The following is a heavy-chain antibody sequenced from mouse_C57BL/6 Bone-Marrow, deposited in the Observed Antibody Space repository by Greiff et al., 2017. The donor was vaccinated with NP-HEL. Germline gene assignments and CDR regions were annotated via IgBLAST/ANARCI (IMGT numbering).Heavy chain of an antibody. CDR1: GYTFTSYW. D-gene: IGHD2-4*01. CDR3: ARGWDYGAWFPY. Sequence: QVQLQQPGAELVMPGASVKLSCKASGYTFTSYWMHWVKQRPGQGLEWIGEIDPSDSYTNYNQKFKGKSTLTVDKSSSTAYMQLSRLTSEDSAVDYGARGWDYGAWFPYWGQGTLVTVSA. CDR2: IDPSDSYT. J-gene: IGHJ3*01. V-gene: IGHV1-69*01.